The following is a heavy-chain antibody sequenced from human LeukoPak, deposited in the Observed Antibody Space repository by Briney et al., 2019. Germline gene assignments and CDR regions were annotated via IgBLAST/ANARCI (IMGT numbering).Heavy chain of an antibody. CDR2: IYYSGST. Sequence: SETLSLTCTVSGGSVSSGSYYWSWMRQPPGKGLEWVGYIYYSGSTNYNPSLKSRVTMSVDTSKNQFSLKLSSVTAADTAVYYCARDERGYDSPYYYGMDVWGQGTTVTVSS. J-gene: IGHJ6*02. D-gene: IGHD5-12*01. CDR1: GGSVSSGSYY. CDR3: ARDERGYDSPYYYGMDV. V-gene: IGHV4-61*01.